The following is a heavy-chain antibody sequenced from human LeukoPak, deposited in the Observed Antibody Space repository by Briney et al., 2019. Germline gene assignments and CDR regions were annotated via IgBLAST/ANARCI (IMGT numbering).Heavy chain of an antibody. D-gene: IGHD3-10*01. CDR3: AGFTFFRGVITFDY. J-gene: IGHJ4*02. CDR1: GDSISSHY. V-gene: IGHV4-4*07. CDR2: IYTSGAT. Sequence: SETLSLTCTVSGDSISSHYWSWIRQPAGKELEWIGRIYTSGATSYNPSLKSRVTMSVDTSKNQFSLKLSSVTAADTAVYSCAGFTFFRGVITFDYWGQGTLVTVSS.